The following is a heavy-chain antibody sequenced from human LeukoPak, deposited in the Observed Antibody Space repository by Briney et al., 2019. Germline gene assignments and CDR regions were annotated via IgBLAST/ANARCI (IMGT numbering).Heavy chain of an antibody. Sequence: GGSLRLSCAGSGFTFSRHLMHWVRQDPGKGLVWVSRINTDGSATLYSDSVKGRFTISRDNAKNTMYLQMSSLRAEDTGVYYCGSSEDGYIDYWGQGTLVSVSS. D-gene: IGHD5-24*01. V-gene: IGHV3-74*01. CDR3: GSSEDGYIDY. J-gene: IGHJ4*02. CDR2: INTDGSAT. CDR1: GFTFSRHL.